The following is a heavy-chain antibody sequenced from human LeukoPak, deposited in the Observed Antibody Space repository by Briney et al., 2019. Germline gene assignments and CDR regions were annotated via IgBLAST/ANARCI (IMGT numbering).Heavy chain of an antibody. CDR1: GGSISSYY. V-gene: IGHV4-4*07. D-gene: IGHD3-10*01. Sequence: PSETLSLTCTVSGGSISSYYWSWIRQPAGKGLEWIGRIYTSGSTNYNPSLKSRDTMSVDTSKNQFSLKLSSVTAADTAVYYCAREGGYYYGSGSKYYYYYMDVWGKGTTVTISS. CDR2: IYTSGST. CDR3: AREGGYYYGSGSKYYYYYMDV. J-gene: IGHJ6*03.